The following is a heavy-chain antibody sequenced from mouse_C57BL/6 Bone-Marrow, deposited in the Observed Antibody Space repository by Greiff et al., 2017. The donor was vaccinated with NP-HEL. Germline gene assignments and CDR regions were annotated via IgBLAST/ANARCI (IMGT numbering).Heavy chain of an antibody. J-gene: IGHJ2*01. CDR2: INPNNGGT. D-gene: IGHD1-1*01. CDR1: GYTFTDYY. Sequence: EVQLQESGPELVKPGASVKISCKASGYTFTDYYMNWVKQSHGKSLEWIGDINPNNGGTSYNQKFKGKATLTVDKSSSTAYMELRSLTSEDSAVYYCARGTVVAPDYFDYWGQGTTLTVSS. CDR3: ARGTVVAPDYFDY. V-gene: IGHV1-26*01.